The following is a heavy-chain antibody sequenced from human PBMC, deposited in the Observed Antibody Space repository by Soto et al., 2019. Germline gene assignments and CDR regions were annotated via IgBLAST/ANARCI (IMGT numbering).Heavy chain of an antibody. Sequence: QVQLVESGGGVVQPGRSLRLSCAASGFTFSSYGMHWVRQAPGKGLEWVAVISYDGSNKYYADSVKGRFTISRDNSKNTLYLQMNSLRAEDTAVYYCAKSGYSSGWDDTYWVDSWGQGTLVTVSS. V-gene: IGHV3-30*18. CDR2: ISYDGSNK. CDR1: GFTFSSYG. J-gene: IGHJ4*02. CDR3: AKSGYSSGWDDTYWVDS. D-gene: IGHD6-19*01.